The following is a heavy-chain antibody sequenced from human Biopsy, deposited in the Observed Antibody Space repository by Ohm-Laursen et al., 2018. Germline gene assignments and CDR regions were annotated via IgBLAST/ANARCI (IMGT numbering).Heavy chain of an antibody. CDR3: ARADMVTTIVDY. CDR1: GDSISSGGNY. Sequence: TLSLTCTVSGDSISSGGNYWSWIRQFPGKGLEWIEYIYHTGRTYYNPSLKSRLSIAIDTSKNQFSVSLRSVTAADTAVYYCARADMVTTIVDYWGQGTLVTVSS. J-gene: IGHJ4*02. CDR2: IYHTGRT. D-gene: IGHD5-12*01. V-gene: IGHV4-31*03.